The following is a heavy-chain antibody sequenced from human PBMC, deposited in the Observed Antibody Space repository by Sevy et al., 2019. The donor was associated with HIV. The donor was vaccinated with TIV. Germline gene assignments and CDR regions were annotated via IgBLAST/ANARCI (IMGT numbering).Heavy chain of an antibody. Sequence: ASVKVSCKASGGTFSSYAISWVRQAPGQGLEWMGGIIPIFGTANYAQKFRSRVTITADESTSTAYMELSSLRSEDTAVYYCARGEGSSSWPFYYYYYMDVWGKGTTVTVSS. V-gene: IGHV1-69*13. CDR1: GGTFSSYA. CDR2: IIPIFGTA. D-gene: IGHD6-13*01. CDR3: ARGEGSSSWPFYYYYYMDV. J-gene: IGHJ6*03.